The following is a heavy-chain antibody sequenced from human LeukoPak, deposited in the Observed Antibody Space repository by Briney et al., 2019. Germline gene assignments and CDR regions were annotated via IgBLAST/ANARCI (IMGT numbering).Heavy chain of an antibody. CDR1: GYTFTSYG. J-gene: IGHJ3*02. V-gene: IGHV1-18*01. Sequence: PGASVKVSCKASGYTFTSYGISWVRQAPGQGLEWMGWISAYNGNTNYAQKLQGRVTMTTDTSTSTAYMELRSLRSDDTAVYYCARDNWNYGNDAVDIWGQGTMVTVSS. D-gene: IGHD1-7*01. CDR3: ARDNWNYGNDAVDI. CDR2: ISAYNGNT.